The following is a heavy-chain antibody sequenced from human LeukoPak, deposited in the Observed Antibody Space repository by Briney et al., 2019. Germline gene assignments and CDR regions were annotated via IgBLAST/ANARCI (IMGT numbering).Heavy chain of an antibody. D-gene: IGHD5-12*01. CDR1: GGTFSSYA. J-gene: IGHJ6*04. CDR2: IIPIFGTA. Sequence: SVKVSCKASGGTFSSYAISWVRQAPGQGLEWMGGIIPIFGTANYAQKFQGRVTITADESTSTAYMELSSLRSEDTAVYYCARGGYDSFYYYYYGMDVWGKGTTVTVSS. CDR3: ARGGYDSFYYYYYGMDV. V-gene: IGHV1-69*13.